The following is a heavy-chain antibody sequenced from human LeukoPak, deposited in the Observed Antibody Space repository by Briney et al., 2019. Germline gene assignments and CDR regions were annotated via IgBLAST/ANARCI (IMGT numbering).Heavy chain of an antibody. V-gene: IGHV3-74*01. J-gene: IGHJ6*02. CDR1: GFTFNNYA. CDR2: INSDGSST. CDR3: ARDDGDLYYYGMDV. Sequence: TGASLRLSCAASGFTFNNYAMSWVRQAPGKGLVWVSRINSDGSSTSYADSVKGRFTISRDNAKNTLYLQMNSLRAEDTAVYYCARDDGDLYYYGMDVWGQGTTVTVSS. D-gene: IGHD4-17*01.